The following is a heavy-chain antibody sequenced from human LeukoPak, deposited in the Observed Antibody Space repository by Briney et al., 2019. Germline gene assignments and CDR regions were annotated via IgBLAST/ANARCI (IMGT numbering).Heavy chain of an antibody. J-gene: IGHJ5*02. CDR2: INPNSGGT. D-gene: IGHD1-7*01. CDR3: ARDYRYNWNYQVRDP. CDR1: GYTFTGYY. V-gene: IGHV1-2*02. Sequence: ASVKVSCKASGYTFTGYYMHWVRQAPGQGLEWMGWINPNSGGTNYAQKFQGTVTMTRDTSISTAYMELSRLRSDDTAVYYCARDYRYNWNYQVRDPWGQGTLVTVSS.